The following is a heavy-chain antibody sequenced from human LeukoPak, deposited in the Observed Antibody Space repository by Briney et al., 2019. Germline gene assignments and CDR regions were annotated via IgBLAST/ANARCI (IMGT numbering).Heavy chain of an antibody. CDR3: ARGPSGWYENYYYYMDV. CDR1: GGTFSSYA. V-gene: IGHV1-69*13. D-gene: IGHD6-19*01. CDR2: IIPIFGTA. Sequence: GASVKVSCKASGGTFSSYAISWVRQAPGQGLEWMGGIIPIFGTANSAQKFQGRVTITADESTSTAYMELSSLRSEDTAVYYCARGPSGWYENYYYYMDVWGKGTTVTVSS. J-gene: IGHJ6*03.